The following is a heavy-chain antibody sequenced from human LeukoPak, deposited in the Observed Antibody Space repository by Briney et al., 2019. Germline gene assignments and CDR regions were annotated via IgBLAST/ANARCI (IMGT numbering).Heavy chain of an antibody. CDR2: MNPNSGNT. CDR1: GYTFTSYD. D-gene: IGHD4-17*01. J-gene: IGHJ4*02. Sequence: ASVKVSCKASGYTFTSYDITRVRQATGQGLEWMGWMNPNSGNTGYAQKFQGRVTMTRNTSISTAYMELSSLRSEDTAVYYCARADYGDYVDYFDYWGQGTLVTVSS. CDR3: ARADYGDYVDYFDY. V-gene: IGHV1-8*01.